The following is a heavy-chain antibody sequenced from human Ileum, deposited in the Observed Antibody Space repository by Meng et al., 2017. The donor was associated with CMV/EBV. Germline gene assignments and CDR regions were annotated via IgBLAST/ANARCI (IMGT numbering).Heavy chain of an antibody. Sequence: WAAYGFNFSSYAMNWVRQTPGKGLEWVSIIYRGGGTTYYADSVKGRFTISRDDSKNTVYLQMKYLRAEDTAVYYCAKGASVDAGEFDYWGQGTLVTVPQ. J-gene: IGHJ4*02. CDR2: IYRGGGTT. CDR3: AKGASVDAGEFDY. V-gene: IGHV3-23*03. CDR1: GFNFSSYA. D-gene: IGHD5/OR15-5a*01.